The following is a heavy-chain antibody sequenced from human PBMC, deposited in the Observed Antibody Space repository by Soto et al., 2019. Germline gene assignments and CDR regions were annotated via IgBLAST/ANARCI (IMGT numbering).Heavy chain of an antibody. D-gene: IGHD3-16*01. CDR3: ARPDPVDDYVWGSYRY. CDR1: GGSISSSSYY. J-gene: IGHJ4*02. V-gene: IGHV4-39*01. Sequence: QLQLQESGPGLVKPSETLSLTCTVSGGSISSSSYYWGWIRQPPGKGLEWIGSIYYSGSTYYNPSLKSRVTISAATSKNNVPLKLPSVTAADTAVYYCARPDPVDDYVWGSYRYWGQGTLVTVSS. CDR2: IYYSGST.